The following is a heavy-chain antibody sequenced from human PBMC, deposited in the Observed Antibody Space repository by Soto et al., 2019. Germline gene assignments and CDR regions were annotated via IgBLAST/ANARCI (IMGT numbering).Heavy chain of an antibody. Sequence: GEPLKISCKGSGYSFASYWIGWVRQMPGKGLEWMGIIYPGDSDTRYSPSFQGQVTISADKSITTAYLQWSSLKASDTAMYYCAARVAAAVDYWGQGTLVTVSS. J-gene: IGHJ4*02. V-gene: IGHV5-51*01. D-gene: IGHD6-13*01. CDR3: AARVAAAVDY. CDR2: IYPGDSDT. CDR1: GYSFASYW.